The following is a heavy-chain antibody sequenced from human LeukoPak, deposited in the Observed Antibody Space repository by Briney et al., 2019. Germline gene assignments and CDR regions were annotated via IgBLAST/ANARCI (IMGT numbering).Heavy chain of an antibody. CDR3: ATHQMATMGY. V-gene: IGHV1-24*01. D-gene: IGHD5-24*01. J-gene: IGHJ4*02. Sequence: ASVKVSCKVSGDTLTELSMHWVRQAPGKGLDWMGGFDPEDGETIYAQKFQGRVTMTEDTSTDTAYMELSSLRSEDTAVYYCATHQMATMGYWGQGTLVTVSS. CDR1: GDTLTELS. CDR2: FDPEDGET.